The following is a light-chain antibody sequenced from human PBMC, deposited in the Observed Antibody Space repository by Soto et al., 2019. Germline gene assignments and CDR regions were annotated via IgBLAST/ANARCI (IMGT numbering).Light chain of an antibody. CDR3: QSYDSSLSGDV. V-gene: IGLV1-40*01. CDR1: RSNIGADYD. CDR2: GNT. J-gene: IGLJ1*01. Sequence: QSVLTQPPSVSGAPGQRVTISCTGSRSNIGADYDVHWYQQLPGTAPKLLIYGNTNRPSGVPDRFSGSRSGTSASLAITGLQAEDEADYYCQSYDSSLSGDVFGTGTKLTVL.